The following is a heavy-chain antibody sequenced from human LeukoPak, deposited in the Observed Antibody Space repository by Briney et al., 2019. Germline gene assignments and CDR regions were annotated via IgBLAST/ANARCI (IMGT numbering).Heavy chain of an antibody. V-gene: IGHV3-23*01. Sequence: PGGSLRLSCAASGFTFSTYVMTWLRQSPGKGLEWVARISGTGYTTYYADSVKGRFTISRDNSKNTLFLQMNSLRAEDTALYYCVRGGWLDYWGQGALVIVSS. CDR3: VRGGWLDY. J-gene: IGHJ4*02. CDR1: GFTFSTYV. CDR2: ISGTGYTT. D-gene: IGHD5-24*01.